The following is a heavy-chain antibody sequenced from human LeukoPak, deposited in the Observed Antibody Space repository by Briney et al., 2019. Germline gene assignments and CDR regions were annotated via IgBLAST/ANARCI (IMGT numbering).Heavy chain of an antibody. CDR1: GGSISSYY. CDR2: IYTSGST. D-gene: IGHD3-10*01. V-gene: IGHV4-4*09. J-gene: IGHJ4*02. CDR3: ASLAWYGSGSYPLFDY. Sequence: SETLSLTCTVSGGSISSYYWSWIRQPPGKGLEWIGYIYTSGSTNYNPSLKSRVTISVDTSKNQFSLKLSSVTAADTAVYYCASLAWYGSGSYPLFDYWGQGTLVTVFS.